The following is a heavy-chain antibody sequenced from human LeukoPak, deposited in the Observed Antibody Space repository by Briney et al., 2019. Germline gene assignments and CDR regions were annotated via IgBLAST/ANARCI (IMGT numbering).Heavy chain of an antibody. D-gene: IGHD3-22*01. V-gene: IGHV4-39*01. CDR3: ARRRYYDGSGYLE. Sequence: SETLSLTCSVSGDSVSRSDSYWDWIRQPPGKGLEWIRTIYYSGRTYYSPSLKSRVTMSVDPSNNQFSLTLRSVTAADTAVYYCARRRYYDGSGYLEWGQGTLLSVSS. J-gene: IGHJ1*01. CDR2: IYYSGRT. CDR1: GDSVSRSDSY.